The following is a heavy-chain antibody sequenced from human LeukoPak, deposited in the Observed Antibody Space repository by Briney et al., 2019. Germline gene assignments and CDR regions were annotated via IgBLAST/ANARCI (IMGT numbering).Heavy chain of an antibody. CDR2: IDWDDDK. Sequence: SGPALAKPTQTLTLTCTFSGFSLSTSGMRVSWIRQPPGKAMEWLVRIDWDDDKFYSTSLKTRLTISKDTSKNQVVLTMTNMDPVDTATYYCARTGYYASTGYFDYWGQGTLVTVSS. V-gene: IGHV2-70*04. CDR1: GFSLSTSGMR. D-gene: IGHD3-9*01. J-gene: IGHJ4*02. CDR3: ARTGYYASTGYFDY.